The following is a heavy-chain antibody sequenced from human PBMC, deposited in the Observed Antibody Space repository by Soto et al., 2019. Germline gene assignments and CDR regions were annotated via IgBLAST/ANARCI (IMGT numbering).Heavy chain of an antibody. CDR3: TRNAHWSYDY. CDR1: GFTLSGSW. V-gene: IGHV3-74*01. D-gene: IGHD1-26*01. CDR2: INSDGSVT. Sequence: SGGSLRLSCAVSGFTLSGSWMHWVRQAPGKGLVWVSLINSDGSVTIYADSVKGRFTISRDNAKNTLSLQMNSLRAGDTAVYYCTRNAHWSYDYWGQGVLVTVSS. J-gene: IGHJ4*02.